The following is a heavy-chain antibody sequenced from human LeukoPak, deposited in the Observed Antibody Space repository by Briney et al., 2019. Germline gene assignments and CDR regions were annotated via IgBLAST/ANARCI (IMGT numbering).Heavy chain of an antibody. Sequence: GESLKISCKGSGYSFTTYWIGWVRQIPGKGLEWMGIIYPGDSDTRYSPSFQGQVTISADKSITTAYLQWSSLKASDTAVYYCARKVAYGLDYWGQGTLVTVSS. CDR3: ARKVAYGLDY. CDR2: IYPGDSDT. J-gene: IGHJ4*02. CDR1: GYSFTTYW. V-gene: IGHV5-51*01. D-gene: IGHD2-21*01.